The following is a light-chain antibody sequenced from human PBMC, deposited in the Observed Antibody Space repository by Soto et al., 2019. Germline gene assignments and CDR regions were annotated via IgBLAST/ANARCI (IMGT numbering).Light chain of an antibody. CDR2: DAS. J-gene: IGKJ1*01. V-gene: IGKV1-16*01. CDR1: QDISNY. Sequence: DIQMTQSPSSLSASVGDRVTITCQASQDISNYLNWYQQKPGKAPKLLIYDASSLESGVPSRFSGSGSGTEFTLTISSLRPDDFVTYFCQQYNSYPWTFGQGTKVDIK. CDR3: QQYNSYPWT.